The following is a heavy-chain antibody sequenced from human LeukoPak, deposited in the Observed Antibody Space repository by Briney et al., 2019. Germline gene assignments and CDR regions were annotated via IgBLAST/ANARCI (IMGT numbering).Heavy chain of an antibody. CDR3: ARERRGSYYRAYDP. J-gene: IGHJ5*02. CDR1: GYTFTGYY. D-gene: IGHD1-26*01. CDR2: INPKSGGT. V-gene: IGHV1-2*02. Sequence: GASVKVSCKASGYTFTGYYMHWVRQAPGQGLEWVGWINPKSGGTNYAQKFQGRVTMTSDTSITTVYMELSRLRSGDTAVYYCARERRGSYYRAYDPWGQGTLVTVSS.